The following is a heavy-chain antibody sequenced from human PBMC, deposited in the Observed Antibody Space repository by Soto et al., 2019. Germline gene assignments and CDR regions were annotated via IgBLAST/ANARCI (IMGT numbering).Heavy chain of an antibody. CDR1: GFAFSSYG. J-gene: IGHJ4*02. V-gene: IGHV3-33*01. Sequence: QVQLVESGGGVVQPGRSLRLSCAASGFAFSSYGMHWVRQAPGKGLEWVTVIWSGGSDKYYADSVKGRFTISRDNSKNTLYLQMNSLRAEDTAVYYCARVYGSGTYPIDYWGQRTLVTVSS. CDR3: ARVYGSGTYPIDY. CDR2: IWSGGSDK. D-gene: IGHD3-10*01.